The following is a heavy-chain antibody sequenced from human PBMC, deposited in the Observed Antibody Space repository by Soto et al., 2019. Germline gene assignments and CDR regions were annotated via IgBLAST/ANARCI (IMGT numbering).Heavy chain of an antibody. J-gene: IGHJ4*02. CDR1: RFTVSSNY. CDR3: ARDQFQRVRGVIIGTSDY. Sequence: GGSLRLSRAASRFTVSSNYMSWVRQAPGKGLEWVSVIYSGGSTYYADSVKGRFTISRDNSKNTLYLQMNSLRAEDTAVYYCARDQFQRVRGVIIGTSDYWGQGTLVTVSS. V-gene: IGHV3-53*01. CDR2: IYSGGST. D-gene: IGHD3-10*01.